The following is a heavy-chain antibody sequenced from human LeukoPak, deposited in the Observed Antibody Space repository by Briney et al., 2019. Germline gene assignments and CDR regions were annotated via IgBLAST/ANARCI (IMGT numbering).Heavy chain of an antibody. CDR1: GGSTSSSSYY. Sequence: PSETLSHTCTVSGGSTSSSSYYWGWIRQPPGKGLEWMGNIYYTGITYYNPSLTSRVTISVDTSKNQFSLKLSSVSAADTAVYYCARLYYYDSSGPPLWGQGTLVTVSS. V-gene: IGHV4-39*01. J-gene: IGHJ4*02. CDR3: ARLYYYDSSGPPL. CDR2: IYYTGIT. D-gene: IGHD3-22*01.